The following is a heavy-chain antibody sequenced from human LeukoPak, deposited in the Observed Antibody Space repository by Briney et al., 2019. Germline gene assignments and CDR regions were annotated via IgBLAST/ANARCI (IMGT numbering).Heavy chain of an antibody. CDR1: GGSISSGDYY. CDR2: IYYSGST. Sequence: SQTLSLTCTDSGGSISSGDYYWSWIRQPPGKGLEWIGYIYYSGSTYYNPSLKSRVTISVDTSKNQFSLKLSSVTAADTAVYYCARGGLVASYFDYWGQGTLVTVSS. CDR3: ARGGLVASYFDY. D-gene: IGHD5-12*01. J-gene: IGHJ4*02. V-gene: IGHV4-30-4*01.